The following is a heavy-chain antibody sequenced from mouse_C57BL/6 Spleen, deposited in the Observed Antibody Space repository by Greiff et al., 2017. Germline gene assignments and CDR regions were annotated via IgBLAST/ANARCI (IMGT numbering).Heavy chain of an antibody. CDR2: FIYDGSST. V-gene: IGHV5-16*01. J-gene: IGHJ3*01. Sequence: EVKLVESEGGLVQPGSSMKLSCTASGFTFSDYYMAWVRQVPERGLEWVATFIYDGSSTYYLDSLKSRFIISRDNAKNILYLQMSSLKSEDTATDYCARDGRDDSPFADWGQGTLVTVSA. D-gene: IGHD2-4*01. CDR3: ARDGRDDSPFAD. CDR1: GFTFSDYY.